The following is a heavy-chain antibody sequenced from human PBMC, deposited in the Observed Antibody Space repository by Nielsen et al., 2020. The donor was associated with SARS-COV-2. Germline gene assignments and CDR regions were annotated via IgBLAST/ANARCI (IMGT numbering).Heavy chain of an antibody. CDR2: VYYSGST. Sequence: SETLSLTCTVSGGSINNYYWSWIRQPPGKALEWIGYVYYSGSTNYSPTLKSRVTISVDTSKNQFSLKLRSVTAADTAVYYCARGVDSGSQVGFDPWGQGTLVTVSS. J-gene: IGHJ5*02. V-gene: IGHV4-59*08. CDR1: GGSINNYY. CDR3: ARGVDSGSQVGFDP. D-gene: IGHD1-26*01.